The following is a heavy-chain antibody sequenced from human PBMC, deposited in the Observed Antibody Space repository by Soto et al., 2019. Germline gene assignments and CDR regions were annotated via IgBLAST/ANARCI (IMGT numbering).Heavy chain of an antibody. CDR3: TRRSGSGYDVYAFDI. Sequence: GGSLRLSCAASGFTFSGSAMHWVRQASGKGLEWVGRIRSKANSYATAYAASVKGRFTISRDDSKNTAYLQMNSLKTEDTAVYYCTRRSGSGYDVYAFDIWGQGTMVTVS. CDR1: GFTFSGSA. D-gene: IGHD5-12*01. V-gene: IGHV3-73*01. CDR2: IRSKANSYAT. J-gene: IGHJ3*02.